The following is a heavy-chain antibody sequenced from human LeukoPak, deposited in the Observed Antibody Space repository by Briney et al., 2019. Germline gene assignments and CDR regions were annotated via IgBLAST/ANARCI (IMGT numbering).Heavy chain of an antibody. CDR1: GFTVSSNY. CDR3: ARDLGYDILTGYSPTLGY. CDR2: IYSGGST. Sequence: GGSLRLSCAASGFTVSSNYMSWVRQAPGKGLEWVSVIYSGGSTYYADSVKGRFTISRDNSKNTLYLQMNSLRAEDTAVYYCARDLGYDILTGYSPTLGYWGQGTLVTVSS. J-gene: IGHJ4*02. V-gene: IGHV3-53*01. D-gene: IGHD3-9*01.